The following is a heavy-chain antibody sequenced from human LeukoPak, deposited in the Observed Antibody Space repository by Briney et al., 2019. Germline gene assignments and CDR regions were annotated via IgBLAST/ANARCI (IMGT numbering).Heavy chain of an antibody. V-gene: IGHV3-21*01. CDR3: ARSYSSTPQYYYYYYMDV. CDR1: GFTFSSYS. Sequence: GGSLRLSCAASGFTFSSYSMNWVRQAPGKGLEWVSSISSGSGTIYYADSLKGRITISRDNSYNTVSLQMNSLRAEDTAVYYCARSYSSTPQYYYYYYMDVWGKGTTVTVSS. CDR2: ISSGSGTI. D-gene: IGHD6-13*01. J-gene: IGHJ6*03.